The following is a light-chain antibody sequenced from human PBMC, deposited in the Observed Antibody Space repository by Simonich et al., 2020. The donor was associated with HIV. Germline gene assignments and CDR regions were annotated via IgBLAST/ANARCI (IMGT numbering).Light chain of an antibody. CDR1: QSVSSN. CDR2: GAS. CDR3: QHYNSWPPMCT. Sequence: EIVMTQSPATLSVSPGERATLSCRASQSVSSNLAWYQQKPGLAPRLLIYGASSRATGVPARFSGSGSGTEFTLTISSLQSEDFAVYYCQHYNSWPPMCTFGQGTKLEIK. J-gene: IGKJ2*02. V-gene: IGKV3-15*01.